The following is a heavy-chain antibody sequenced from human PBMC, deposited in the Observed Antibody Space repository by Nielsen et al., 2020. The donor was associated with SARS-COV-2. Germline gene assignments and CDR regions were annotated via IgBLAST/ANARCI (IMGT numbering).Heavy chain of an antibody. J-gene: IGHJ6*02. D-gene: IGHD3-10*01. CDR3: ARENSGPGGTASYGMDV. CDR2: IDTNIGKP. V-gene: IGHV7-4-1*02. Sequence: ASVKVSCKASGYSFSRYPMNWVRQAPGQGLEWMGWIDTNIGKPTPAQGFTGRFVFSSGTSVSTASLQISTLRAEDTAVYYCARENSGPGGTASYGMDVWGQGTTVTVSS. CDR1: GYSFSRYP.